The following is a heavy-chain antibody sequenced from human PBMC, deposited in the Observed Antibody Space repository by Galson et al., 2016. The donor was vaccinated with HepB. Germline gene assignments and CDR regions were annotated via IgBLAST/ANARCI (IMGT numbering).Heavy chain of an antibody. J-gene: IGHJ4*02. D-gene: IGHD6-19*01. V-gene: IGHV3-53*01. CDR1: GLAVTSDY. Sequence: SLRLSCAASGLAVTSDYTGWVRQAPGKGLEWVSFIYDAANTYYSESVKGRFTISRDRSKNTVSLQMNSLRVEDTAVYYCASGEYGSGWPKGDYWGQGTLGTVSS. CDR3: ASGEYGSGWPKGDY. CDR2: IYDAANT.